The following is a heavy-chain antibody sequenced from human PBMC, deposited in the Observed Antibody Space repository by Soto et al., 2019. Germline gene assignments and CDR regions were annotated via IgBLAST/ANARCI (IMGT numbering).Heavy chain of an antibody. V-gene: IGHV4-39*01. Sequence: SETLSLTCTVSGCSIRSSSYYWGWIRQPPGKGLEWIGSIYYSGSTYYNPSLKSRVTISVDTSKNQFSLKLSSVTAADTAVYYGARRCREQLVGAWGDPWGQGTLVSV. CDR3: ARRCREQLVGAWGDP. J-gene: IGHJ5*02. CDR1: GCSIRSSSYY. D-gene: IGHD6-6*01. CDR2: IYYSGST.